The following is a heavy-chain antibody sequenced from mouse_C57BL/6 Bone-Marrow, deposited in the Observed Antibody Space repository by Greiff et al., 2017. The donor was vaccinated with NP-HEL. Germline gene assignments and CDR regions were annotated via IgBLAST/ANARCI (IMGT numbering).Heavy chain of an antibody. V-gene: IGHV1-69*01. D-gene: IGHD1-1*01. CDR1: GYTFTSYW. J-gene: IGHJ1*03. CDR2: IDPSDSYT. CDR3: ARERITTVVARYWYFDV. Sequence: QVQLQQPGAELVMPGASVKLSCKASGYTFTSYWMHLVKQRPGQGLEWIGEIDPSDSYTNYNQKFKGKSTLTVDKSSSTAYMQLSSLTSEDSAVYYCARERITTVVARYWYFDVWGTGTTVTVSS.